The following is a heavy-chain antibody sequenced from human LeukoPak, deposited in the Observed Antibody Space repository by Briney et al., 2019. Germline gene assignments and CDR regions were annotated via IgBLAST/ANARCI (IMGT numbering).Heavy chain of an antibody. J-gene: IGHJ4*02. Sequence: PSETLSLTCTVSGGSISSYYWSWIRQPPGKGLEWIGYIYYSGSTTYNPSLKSRVTISVDTSKNQFSLKLSSVTAADTAVYYCARENSNSWYLDYWGQGTLVTVSS. CDR2: IYYSGST. CDR3: ARENSNSWYLDY. CDR1: GGSISSYY. D-gene: IGHD6-13*01. V-gene: IGHV4-59*01.